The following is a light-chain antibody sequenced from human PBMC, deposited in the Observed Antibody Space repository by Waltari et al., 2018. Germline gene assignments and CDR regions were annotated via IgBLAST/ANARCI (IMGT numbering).Light chain of an antibody. CDR2: GTS. CDR3: QQGSSVPQT. V-gene: IGKV3D-7*01. CDR1: ERVSGSS. Sequence: IIMTQSPATLSLTPGEGAALSCRASERVSGSSLSWFQQKPGQAPRLLIYGTSTRATGVPAGFSGSGSGTDFTLTISSLQPEDFAVYYCQQGSSVPQTFGQGTKLEIK. J-gene: IGKJ2*01.